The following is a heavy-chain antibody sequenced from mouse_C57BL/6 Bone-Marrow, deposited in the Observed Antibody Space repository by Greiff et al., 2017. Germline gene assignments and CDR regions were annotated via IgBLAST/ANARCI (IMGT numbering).Heavy chain of an antibody. CDR3: ARHDYSRAWFAY. V-gene: IGHV5-15*01. Sequence: EVQRVESGGGLVQPGGSLKLSCAASGFTFSDYGMAWVRQAPRKGPEWVAFISNLAYSIYYADTVTGRFTISRENAKNTLYLEMSSLRSEDTAMYYCARHDYSRAWFAYWGQGTLVTVSA. CDR1: GFTFSDYG. CDR2: ISNLAYSI. J-gene: IGHJ3*01. D-gene: IGHD2-5*01.